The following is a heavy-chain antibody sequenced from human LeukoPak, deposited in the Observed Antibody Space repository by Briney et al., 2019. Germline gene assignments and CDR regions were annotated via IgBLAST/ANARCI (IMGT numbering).Heavy chain of an antibody. Sequence: GESLKISCMGSGYIFTSYWIGWGRQMPPSGLLWMGISYPGDADTRYSPSFQGQVTISADKSISTAYLQWSSLKASDTAMYYCARIKYYDSSGYYPSYFDYWGQGTLVTVPS. V-gene: IGHV5-51*01. CDR2: SYPGDADT. D-gene: IGHD3-22*01. CDR3: ARIKYYDSSGYYPSYFDY. J-gene: IGHJ4*02. CDR1: GYIFTSYW.